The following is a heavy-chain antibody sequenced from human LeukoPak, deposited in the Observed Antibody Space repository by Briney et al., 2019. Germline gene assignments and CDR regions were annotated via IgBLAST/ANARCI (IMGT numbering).Heavy chain of an antibody. V-gene: IGHV1-46*01. D-gene: IGHD3-22*01. CDR1: GYTFTSYY. CDR3: ARALYYYDSSGYYPGNFQH. CDR2: INPSGGST. J-gene: IGHJ1*01. Sequence: ASVKVSCKASGYTFTSYYMHWVRQAPGQGLEWMGIINPSGGSTSYAQKFQGRVTMTRDTSTSTVYMELSSLRSEGTAVYYCARALYYYDSSGYYPGNFQHWGQGTLVTVSS.